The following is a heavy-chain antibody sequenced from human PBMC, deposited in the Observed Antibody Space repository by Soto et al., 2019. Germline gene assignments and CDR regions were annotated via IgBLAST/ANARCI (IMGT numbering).Heavy chain of an antibody. J-gene: IGHJ6*02. CDR1: GGSISSGGYY. CDR3: ARKYRLASRFGEPLLGYYGMDV. D-gene: IGHD3-10*01. V-gene: IGHV4-31*03. CDR2: IYYSGST. Sequence: PSETLSLTCTVSGGSISSGGYYWSWIRQHPGKGLEWIGYIYYSGSTYYNPSLKSRVTISVDTSKNQFSLKLSSVTAADTAVYYCARKYRLASRFGEPLLGYYGMDVWGQGTKVTVSS.